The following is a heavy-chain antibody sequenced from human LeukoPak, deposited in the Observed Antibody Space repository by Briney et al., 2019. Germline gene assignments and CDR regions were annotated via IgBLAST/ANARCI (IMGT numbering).Heavy chain of an antibody. CDR2: ISGSGGST. Sequence: GGSLRLSCAASGITFSSYGMGWVRQAPGKGLEWVSSISGSGGSTYYADSVKGRFTISRDNSKNTLYLQMNSLRAEDTAVHYCAKAGSSSSEYCGGDCYSHYWGQGTLVTVSS. V-gene: IGHV3-23*01. J-gene: IGHJ4*02. D-gene: IGHD2-21*02. CDR3: AKAGSSSSEYCGGDCYSHY. CDR1: GITFSSYG.